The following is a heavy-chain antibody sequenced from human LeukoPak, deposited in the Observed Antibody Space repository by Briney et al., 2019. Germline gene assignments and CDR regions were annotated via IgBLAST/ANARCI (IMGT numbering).Heavy chain of an antibody. V-gene: IGHV4-39*01. CDR2: IYYGGST. CDR1: GGSISSSSYY. J-gene: IGHJ4*02. CDR3: ARALYLVESISWYDY. Sequence: SETLSLTCTVSGGSISSSSYYWGWIRQPPGKGLEWIGSIYYGGSTYYNPSLKSRVTISVDTSKNRFSLKLSSVTAADTAVYYCARALYLVESISWYDYWGQGTLVTVSS. D-gene: IGHD6-13*01.